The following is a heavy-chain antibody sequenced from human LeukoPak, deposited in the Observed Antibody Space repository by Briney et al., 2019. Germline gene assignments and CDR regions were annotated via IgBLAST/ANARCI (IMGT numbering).Heavy chain of an antibody. Sequence: GASVKVSCKASGYTLTSYGISWVRQAPGQGLEWMGWISAYNGSTNYAQKLQGRVTMTTDTSTSTAYMELRSLRSDDTAVYYCARGGSGYSYGDFDYWGQGTLVTVSS. J-gene: IGHJ4*02. CDR2: ISAYNGST. V-gene: IGHV1-18*01. D-gene: IGHD5-18*01. CDR3: ARGGSGYSYGDFDY. CDR1: GYTLTSYG.